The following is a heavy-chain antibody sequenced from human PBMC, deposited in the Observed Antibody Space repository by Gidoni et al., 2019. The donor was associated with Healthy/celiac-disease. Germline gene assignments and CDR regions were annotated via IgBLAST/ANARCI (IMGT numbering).Heavy chain of an antibody. D-gene: IGHD3-9*01. CDR2: IHSSGST. CDR1: GGSISSRSYY. Sequence: QLQLQESGPGLAKPSETLSPTCTVSGGSISSRSYYWGWTGQPPGKGLEWIGSIHSSGSTYYTPSLKSRVTISVDTSKNQFSLKLSSVTAADTAVYYCARRTDILTGYEYGMDVWGQGTTVTVSS. CDR3: ARRTDILTGYEYGMDV. J-gene: IGHJ6*02. V-gene: IGHV4-39*07.